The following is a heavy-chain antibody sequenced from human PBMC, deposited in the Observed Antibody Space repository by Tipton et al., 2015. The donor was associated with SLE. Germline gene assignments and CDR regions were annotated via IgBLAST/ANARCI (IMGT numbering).Heavy chain of an antibody. J-gene: IGHJ4*02. D-gene: IGHD5-12*01. CDR2: IYYSGST. V-gene: IGHV4-39*07. CDR1: GGSISSSSYY. CDR3: ARRLTRYSGYDYFDY. Sequence: TLSLTCTVSGGSISSSSYYWGWIRKPPGKGLEWIGSIYYSGSTYYNPSLKSRVTISVDTSKNQFSLKLSSVTAADTAVYYCARRLTRYSGYDYFDYWGQGSLFSVSS.